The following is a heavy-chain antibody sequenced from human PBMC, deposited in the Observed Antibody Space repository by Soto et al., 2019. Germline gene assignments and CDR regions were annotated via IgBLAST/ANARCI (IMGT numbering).Heavy chain of an antibody. CDR1: GFTFSSYG. D-gene: IGHD5-18*01. CDR2: IWYDGSNK. V-gene: IGHV3-33*01. J-gene: IGHJ6*02. Sequence: QVQLVESGGGVVQPGRSLRLSCAASGFTFSSYGMHWVRQAPGKGLEWVAVIWYDGSNKYYADSVKGRFTISRDNSKNTLYLQMNSLRAEDTAVYYCARDQRTAMADKGMDVWGQGTTVTVSS. CDR3: ARDQRTAMADKGMDV.